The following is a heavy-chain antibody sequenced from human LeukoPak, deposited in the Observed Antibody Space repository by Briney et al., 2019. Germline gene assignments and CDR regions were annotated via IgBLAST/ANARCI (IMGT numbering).Heavy chain of an antibody. CDR1: GGSFSGYY. J-gene: IGHJ3*02. Sequence: PSETLSLTCAVYGGSFSGYYWSWIRQPPGKGLEWIGEINHSGSTNYNPSLKSRVTISVDTSKNQFSLKLSSVTAADTAVYYCARELVTSREDAFDIWGQGTMVTVSS. V-gene: IGHV4-34*01. D-gene: IGHD2-21*02. CDR3: ARELVTSREDAFDI. CDR2: INHSGST.